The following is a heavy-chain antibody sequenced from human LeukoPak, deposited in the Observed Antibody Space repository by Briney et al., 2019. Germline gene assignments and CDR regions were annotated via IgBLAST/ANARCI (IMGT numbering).Heavy chain of an antibody. J-gene: IGHJ4*02. CDR2: ISGSGGST. Sequence: QTGGSLRLSCAASGFTFSSYAMSWVRQAPGKGLEWVSAISGSGGSTYYADSVKGRFTISRDNSENTLYLQMNSLRGDDTAMYYCARESFFGGRHLDDEYWGQGTPVTVSS. CDR1: GFTFSSYA. D-gene: IGHD3-10*01. CDR3: ARESFFGGRHLDDEY. V-gene: IGHV3-23*01.